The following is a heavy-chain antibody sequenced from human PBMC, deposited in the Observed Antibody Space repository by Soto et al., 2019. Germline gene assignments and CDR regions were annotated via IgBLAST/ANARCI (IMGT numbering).Heavy chain of an antibody. Sequence: GGSLRLSCAASGFTFSSYSMNWVRQAPGKGLEWVSYISSSSSTIYYADSVKGRFTISRDNAKNSLYLQMSSLRAEDTAVYYCAKGSAASGYSCSDAWAQGTLVTVSS. CDR1: GFTFSSYS. D-gene: IGHD6-13*01. CDR3: AKGSAASGYSCSDA. V-gene: IGHV3-48*01. J-gene: IGHJ5*02. CDR2: ISSSSSTI.